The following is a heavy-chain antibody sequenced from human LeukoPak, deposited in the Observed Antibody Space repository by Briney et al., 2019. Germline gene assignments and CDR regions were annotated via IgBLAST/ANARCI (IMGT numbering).Heavy chain of an antibody. V-gene: IGHV3-30*03. CDR2: ISYDGSNE. D-gene: IGHD3-10*01. CDR3: VRGEYYSSSGMDV. Sequence: GGSLRLSCAASGFTFSDYGMHWVRQAPGKGLEWVAAISYDGSNEYFGDSLKGRSTISRDNSKNTLYPQMNRLRVEDTAVYYCVRGEYYSSSGMDVWGQGTTVTVSS. CDR1: GFTFSDYG. J-gene: IGHJ6*02.